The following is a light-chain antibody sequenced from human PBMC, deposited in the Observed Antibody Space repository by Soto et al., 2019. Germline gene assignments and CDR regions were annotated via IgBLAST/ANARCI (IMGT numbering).Light chain of an antibody. Sequence: DIQITQSPSTLSASVGDRFTITCRASQTINSGLAWYPQKPGHAPKVLIYHASTLQSGVPSRVSGCGTEIEFTLTISSLQPDAFSTYYCQQYNSYSFGQGTKVDI. CDR3: QQYNSYS. V-gene: IGKV1-5*01. CDR2: HAS. J-gene: IGKJ1*01. CDR1: QTINSG.